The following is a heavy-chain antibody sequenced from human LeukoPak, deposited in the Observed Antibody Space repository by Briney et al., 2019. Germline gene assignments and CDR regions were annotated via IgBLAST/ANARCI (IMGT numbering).Heavy chain of an antibody. CDR2: ISGSGSST. V-gene: IGHV3-23*01. Sequence: PGGSETLFCAASGFTFSSYAMSWVRQAPGKGLEWVSGISGSGSSTYYADSVKGRFTISRDNSKNTLYLLMNSLRAEDTALYYCAKDIRGSGSFGFDSWGQGTLVTVSS. J-gene: IGHJ4*02. CDR1: GFTFSSYA. D-gene: IGHD3-10*01. CDR3: AKDIRGSGSFGFDS.